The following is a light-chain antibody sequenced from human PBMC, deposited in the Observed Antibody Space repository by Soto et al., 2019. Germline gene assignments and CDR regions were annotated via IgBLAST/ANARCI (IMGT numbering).Light chain of an antibody. CDR1: QGISSY. V-gene: IGKV1-9*01. CDR3: LQLNSYPWT. Sequence: IQLTQSPSYLSASVGDRVTITCRASQGISSYLAWYQQKPGKAPKLLIYAASTLQSGVPSRFSGSGSGTDFNLTLCSLQPEDFAAYYFLQLNSYPWTFGQGTKVEIK. J-gene: IGKJ1*01. CDR2: AAS.